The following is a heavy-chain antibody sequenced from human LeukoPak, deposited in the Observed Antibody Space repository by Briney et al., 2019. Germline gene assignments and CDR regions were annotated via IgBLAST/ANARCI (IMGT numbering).Heavy chain of an antibody. D-gene: IGHD4-11*01. CDR3: AKDHYSNYGYFDY. Sequence: GVSLRLSCAASGFTFSNYARSWVRQAPGKGLEWVSGISSSGGSTYSAGSVKGRFTISRDNAKSTLYVQMNSLRAEDTAVYYCAKDHYSNYGYFDYWGQGTLVTVSS. CDR1: GFTFSNYA. V-gene: IGHV3-23*01. J-gene: IGHJ4*02. CDR2: ISSSGGST.